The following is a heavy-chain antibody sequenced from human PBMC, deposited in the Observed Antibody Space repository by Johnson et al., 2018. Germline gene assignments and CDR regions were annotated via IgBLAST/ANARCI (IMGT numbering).Heavy chain of an antibody. CDR2: ISYDGSNK. J-gene: IGHJ3*02. V-gene: IGHV3-30-3*01. CDR1: GFTFSSYA. D-gene: IGHD3-22*01. Sequence: QVQLVESGGGVVQPGRSLRLSCAASGFTFSSYAMHWVRQAPGKGLEWVAVISYDGSNKYYADSVKGRFTISRDNSKNTLYLQMTSLGAEDTAVYYCAGGSGVNAGSSGYYYLDACDIWGQGRMVTVSS. CDR3: AGGSGVNAGSSGYYYLDACDI.